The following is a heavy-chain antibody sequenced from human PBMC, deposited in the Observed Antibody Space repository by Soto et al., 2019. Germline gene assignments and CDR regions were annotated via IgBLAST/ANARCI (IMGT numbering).Heavy chain of an antibody. J-gene: IGHJ5*02. CDR3: ARGETGTTSWFDP. D-gene: IGHD1-1*01. CDR1: GGSISSGGYS. CDR2: IYHSGST. Sequence: SETLSLTCAVSGGSISSGGYSWSWIRQPPGKGLEWIGYIYHSGSTYYNPFLKSRVTISVDRSKNQFSLKLSSVTAADTAVYYCARGETGTTSWFDPWGQGTLVTVSS. V-gene: IGHV4-30-2*01.